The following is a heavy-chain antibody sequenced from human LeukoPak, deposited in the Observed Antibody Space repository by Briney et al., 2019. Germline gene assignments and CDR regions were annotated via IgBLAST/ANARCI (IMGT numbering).Heavy chain of an antibody. CDR3: ARDRYCSSTSCHPPLFDY. J-gene: IGHJ4*02. CDR1: GYTFTSYG. Sequence: ASVKVSCKASGYTFTSYGISWVRQAPGQGLEWMGWISAYNGNTNYAQKLQGRVTMTTDTSTSTAYMELRSLRSDATAVYYCARDRYCSSTSCHPPLFDYWGQGTLVTVSS. D-gene: IGHD2-2*01. V-gene: IGHV1-18*01. CDR2: ISAYNGNT.